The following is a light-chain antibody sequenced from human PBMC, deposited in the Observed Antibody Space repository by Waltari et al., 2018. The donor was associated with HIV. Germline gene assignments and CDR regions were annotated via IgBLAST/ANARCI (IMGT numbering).Light chain of an antibody. CDR1: NHDVGYYNL. CDR2: EVT. V-gene: IGLV2-23*02. CDR3: CSYAGSGTWV. Sequence: QSALTQPASVSGSPGQSITISCTGRNHDVGYYNLVSWYQQHPGKAPKLMISEVTKRPSGDSHRFSGTKSGNMASLTISGLQSEDEADYYCCSYAGSGTWVFGGGTKVTVL. J-gene: IGLJ3*02.